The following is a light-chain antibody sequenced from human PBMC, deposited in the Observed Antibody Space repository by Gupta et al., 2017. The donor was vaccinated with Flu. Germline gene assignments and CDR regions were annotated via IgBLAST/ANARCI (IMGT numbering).Light chain of an antibody. Sequence: QSAVIQPRSVSKFPGQTVTISCGGASSDVGTYNYVSWYQQYPGKAPKLIRCDVSKRPSGAPSLSAASWSAATAYLNISGLQADDDAYYYSSCYTSYHTEVFGGGTTLTVL. V-gene: IGLV2-11*01. J-gene: IGLJ3*02. CDR1: SSDVGTYNY. CDR3: SCYTSYHTEV. CDR2: DVS.